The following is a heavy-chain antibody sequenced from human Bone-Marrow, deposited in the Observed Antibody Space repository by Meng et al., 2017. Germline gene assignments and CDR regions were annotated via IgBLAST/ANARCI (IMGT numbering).Heavy chain of an antibody. Sequence: EVDLVAAGGDLVKPGGSLRLSCAALGIYFNNAWMSWVRQAPGKGLEWVGRIKSNTDGGTAEYAAPVTGRFTISRDDSKSTLYLQMSGLRIDDTGVYYCTWDDKAVSDYWGQGTLVTVSS. CDR3: TWDDKAVSDY. CDR2: IKSNTDGGTA. D-gene: IGHD1-26*01. CDR1: GIYFNNAW. J-gene: IGHJ4*02. V-gene: IGHV3-15*01.